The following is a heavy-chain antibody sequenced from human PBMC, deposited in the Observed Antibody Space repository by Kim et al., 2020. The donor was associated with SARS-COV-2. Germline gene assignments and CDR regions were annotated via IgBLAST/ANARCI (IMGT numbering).Heavy chain of an antibody. CDR3: ARHLRRGWFDP. V-gene: IGHV4-34*01. CDR1: GGSFSGYY. CDR2: INHSGST. D-gene: IGHD4-17*01. Sequence: SETLSLTCAVYGGSFSGYYWSWIRQPPGKGLEWIGEINHSGSTNYNPSLKSRVTISVDTSKNQFSLKLSSVTAADTAVYYCARHLRRGWFDPWGQGTLVTVSS. J-gene: IGHJ5*02.